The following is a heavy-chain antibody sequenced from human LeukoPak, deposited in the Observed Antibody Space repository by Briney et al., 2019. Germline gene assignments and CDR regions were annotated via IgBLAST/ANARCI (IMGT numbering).Heavy chain of an antibody. V-gene: IGHV1-18*01. CDR2: ISAYNGNT. D-gene: IGHD3-22*01. CDR1: GYTFTSYG. CDR3: ARDQNYDSSGLYYYYGMDV. Sequence: ASVKVSCKASGYTFTSYGISWVRQAPGQGLEWMGWISAYNGNTNYAQKLQGRVTMTTDTSTSTAYMELRSLRSDDTAVYYCARDQNYDSSGLYYYYGMDVWGQGTTVTVSS. J-gene: IGHJ6*02.